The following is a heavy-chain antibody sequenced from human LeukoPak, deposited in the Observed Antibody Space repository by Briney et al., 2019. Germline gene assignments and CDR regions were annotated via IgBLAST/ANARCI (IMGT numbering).Heavy chain of an antibody. Sequence: ASEKVSCKAFGFTFTSSAMQWVRQARGQRLEWIGWIVVGSGNTNYAQKFQERVTITRDMSTSTAYMELSSLRSEDTAVYYCAADGHSSGWQFDYWGQGTLVTVSS. D-gene: IGHD6-19*01. CDR1: GFTFTSSA. V-gene: IGHV1-58*02. J-gene: IGHJ4*02. CDR2: IVVGSGNT. CDR3: AADGHSSGWQFDY.